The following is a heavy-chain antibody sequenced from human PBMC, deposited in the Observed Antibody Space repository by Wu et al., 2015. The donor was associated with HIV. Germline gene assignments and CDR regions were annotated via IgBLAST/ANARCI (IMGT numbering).Heavy chain of an antibody. CDR3: ARVTSDLYFDY. D-gene: IGHD4-11*01. Sequence: QVQLVQSGAEVKKPGASVRVSCKASGYIFTDYYIHWVRQAPGQGLEWMGWINPNSGGTNYVQKFQGRVTMTRDTSISTAYMELSSLRSDDTAVYYCARVTSDLYFDYWGQGTLVTVSS. CDR1: GYIFTDYY. CDR2: INPNSGGT. V-gene: IGHV1-2*02. J-gene: IGHJ4*02.